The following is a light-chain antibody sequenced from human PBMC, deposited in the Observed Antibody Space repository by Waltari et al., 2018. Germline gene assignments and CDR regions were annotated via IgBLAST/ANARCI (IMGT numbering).Light chain of an antibody. CDR3: QTWGTGIWV. J-gene: IGLJ3*02. V-gene: IGLV4-69*01. Sequence: QLVLTQSPSASASLGASVSLTCTLTRGHTYYAIPCHQQQPQKAPGNLMKVTSNGSPPKGDGIPDRFSGSSAGAERYLTISSLQSEDAADYYCQTWGTGIWVFGGGTKLTVL. CDR1: RGHTYYA. CDR2: VTSNGSP.